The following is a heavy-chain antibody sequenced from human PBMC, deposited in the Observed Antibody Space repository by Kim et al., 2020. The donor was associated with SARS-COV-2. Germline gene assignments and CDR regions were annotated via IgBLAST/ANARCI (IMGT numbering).Heavy chain of an antibody. CDR2: INPNSGGT. CDR3: AVGYCSSTSCAHYYYYGMDV. CDR1: GYTFTGYY. Sequence: ASVKVSCKASGYTFTGYYMHWVRQAPGQGLEWMGRINPNSGGTNYAQKFQGRVTMTRDTSISTAYMELSRLRSDDTAVYYCAVGYCSSTSCAHYYYYGMDVWGQGTTVTVSS. D-gene: IGHD2-2*01. V-gene: IGHV1-2*06. J-gene: IGHJ6*02.